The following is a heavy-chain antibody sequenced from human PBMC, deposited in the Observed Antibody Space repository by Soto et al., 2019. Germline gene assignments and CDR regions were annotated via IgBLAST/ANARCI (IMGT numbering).Heavy chain of an antibody. Sequence: ASVKVSCKASGYTFTSYYMHWVRQAPGQGLEWMGIINPSGGSTSYAQKFQGRVTMTRDTSTSTVYMELSSLRSEDTAVYYCARVNIPLDGYFQHWGQGTLVTSPQ. D-gene: IGHD2-2*02. CDR3: ARVNIPLDGYFQH. J-gene: IGHJ1*01. CDR1: GYTFTSYY. CDR2: INPSGGST. V-gene: IGHV1-46*01.